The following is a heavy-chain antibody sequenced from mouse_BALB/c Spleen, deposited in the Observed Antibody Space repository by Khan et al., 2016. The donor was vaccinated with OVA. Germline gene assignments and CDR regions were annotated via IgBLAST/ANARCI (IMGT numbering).Heavy chain of an antibody. CDR1: GYTFTNYG. V-gene: IGHV9-3-1*01. CDR2: IYTYTGEP. J-gene: IGHJ4*01. D-gene: IGHD1-1*01. Sequence: QIQLVQSGPELKKPGETVKISCMASGYTFTNYGMNWVKQAPGKGLKWMGWIYTYTGEPTYADDFKGRLAFSLESSASTAYLQINNLTNEDTATYFCARGSSRAMDYWGQGTSVTVSS. CDR3: ARGSSRAMDY.